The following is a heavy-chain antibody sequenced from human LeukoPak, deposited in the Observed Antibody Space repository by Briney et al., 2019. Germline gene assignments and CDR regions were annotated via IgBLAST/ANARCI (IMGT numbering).Heavy chain of an antibody. CDR2: SCYSGGT. Sequence: SETLSLTCTVSGGSISSSHYYWRWLRQPPGRGLEWIASSCYSGGTYYNPSLKSRVTISVDTSKNQFSLKLSSVTAADTAVYYCARHRDYDYIWGSYRPPRDWGQGTLVTVSS. J-gene: IGHJ4*02. CDR3: ARHRDYDYIWGSYRPPRD. D-gene: IGHD3-16*02. V-gene: IGHV4-39*01. CDR1: GGSISSSHYY.